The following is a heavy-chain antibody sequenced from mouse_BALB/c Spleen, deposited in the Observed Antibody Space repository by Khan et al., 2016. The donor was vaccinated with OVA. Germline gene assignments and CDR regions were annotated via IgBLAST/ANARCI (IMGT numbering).Heavy chain of an antibody. D-gene: IGHD1-1*01. CDR1: GYTFISYW. V-gene: IGHV1-7*01. Sequence: VELVESGAELAKPGASVKMSCKASGYTFISYWMHWVKQRPGQGLEWIGYINPSTDYNEYNQKFKDKATLTADKSSSTAYMQLTSLTSEDSAVYYCVNHGSSSGWFTYWGQGTLVTVSA. CDR2: INPSTDYN. J-gene: IGHJ3*01. CDR3: VNHGSSSGWFTY.